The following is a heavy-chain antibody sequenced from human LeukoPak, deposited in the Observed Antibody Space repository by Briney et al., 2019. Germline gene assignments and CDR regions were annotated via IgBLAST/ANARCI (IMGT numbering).Heavy chain of an antibody. CDR1: GYSITSSSW. V-gene: IGHV4-28*01. J-gene: IGHJ4*02. D-gene: IGHD3-10*01. Sequence: SETLSLTRAVSGYSITSSSWWGWIRQPPGKGLEWIGYIYHSGTTYYNPSLQSRVTMSVDTSKNQFSLKLSSVTAVDTAVYYCARKENVYYYFDYWGQGTLVTVSS. CDR2: IYHSGTT. CDR3: ARKENVYYYFDY.